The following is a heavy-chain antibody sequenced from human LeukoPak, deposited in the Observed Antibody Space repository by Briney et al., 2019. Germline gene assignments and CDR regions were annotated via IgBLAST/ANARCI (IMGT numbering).Heavy chain of an antibody. CDR1: GFTVSSNY. CDR2: IYSGGST. D-gene: IGHD3-9*01. CDR3: AKVLLDILTGYWSHDYYYYGMDV. J-gene: IGHJ6*02. V-gene: IGHV3-53*01. Sequence: PGGSLRLSCAASGFTVSSNYMSWVRQAPGKGLEWVSVIYSGGSTYYADSVKGRFTISRDNSKNTLYLQMNSLRAEDTAVYYCAKVLLDILTGYWSHDYYYYGMDVWGQGTTVTVSS.